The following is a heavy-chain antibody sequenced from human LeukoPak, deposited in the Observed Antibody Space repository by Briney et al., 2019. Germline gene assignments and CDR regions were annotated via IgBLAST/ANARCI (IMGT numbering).Heavy chain of an antibody. CDR1: GFTFSSYA. V-gene: IGHV3-30-3*01. J-gene: IGHJ4*02. Sequence: GGSLRLSCAASGFTFSSYAMHWVRQAPGKGLEWVAVISYDGSNKYYADSVKGRFTISRDNSKNTLYLQMNSLRAEDTAVYYCARAPSGSYSSDHWGQGTLVTVSS. CDR2: ISYDGSNK. D-gene: IGHD1-26*01. CDR3: ARAPSGSYSSDH.